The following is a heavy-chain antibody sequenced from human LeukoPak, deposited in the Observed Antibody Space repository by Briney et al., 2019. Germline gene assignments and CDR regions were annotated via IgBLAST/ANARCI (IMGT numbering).Heavy chain of an antibody. V-gene: IGHV6-1*01. Sequence: SQTLSLTCAISGDSVSINSAAWNWIRQSPSRGLEWLGRTYQRSKWYNDYAVPVKSRITINPDISKNQFSLQLNSVTPEGTAVYYCARSPSPYSSGWYFDYWGQGTLVTVSS. CDR1: GDSVSINSAA. CDR3: ARSPSPYSSGWYFDY. D-gene: IGHD6-19*01. J-gene: IGHJ4*02. CDR2: TYQRSKWYN.